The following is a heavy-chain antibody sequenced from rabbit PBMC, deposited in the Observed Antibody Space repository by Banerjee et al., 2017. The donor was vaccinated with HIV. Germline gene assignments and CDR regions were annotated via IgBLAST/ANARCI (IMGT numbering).Heavy chain of an antibody. D-gene: IGHD7-1*01. CDR3: ARDYTGYSLFQL. CDR2: IHAGSSGST. V-gene: IGHV1S45*01. J-gene: IGHJ4*01. Sequence: QEQLEESGGDLVKPEGSLTLTCTASGFSFSSSYWIYWVRQAPGKGLEWIGCIHAGSSGSTYYASWAKGRFTISKTSSTTVTLQMTSLTAADTATYFCARDYTGYSLFQLWGPGTLVTVS. CDR1: GFSFSSSYW.